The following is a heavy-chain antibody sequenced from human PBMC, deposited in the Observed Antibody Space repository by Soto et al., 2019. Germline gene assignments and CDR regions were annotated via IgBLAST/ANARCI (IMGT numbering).Heavy chain of an antibody. CDR3: ARGPDLAGHRPSGYFPH. D-gene: IGHD6-13*01. Sequence: QVQLQESGPGLVKPAGTLSLTCAVSGDSISSHHWWQWVRQAPGKGLEWIGEVHHSGNPNYNPSLKGRVTMFVDKSRNQFSLDLRSVNDADTAVYFCARGPDLAGHRPSGYFPHWGQGTLITVSS. J-gene: IGHJ1*01. V-gene: IGHV4-4*01. CDR1: GDSISSHHW. CDR2: VHHSGNP.